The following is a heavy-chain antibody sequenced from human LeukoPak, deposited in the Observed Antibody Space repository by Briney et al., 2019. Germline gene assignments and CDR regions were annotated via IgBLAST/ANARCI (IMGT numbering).Heavy chain of an antibody. J-gene: IGHJ6*02. V-gene: IGHV3-9*01. CDR2: ISYNSGNI. CDR3: AKGQYGDYVGPHGHYYYYALDV. Sequence: GGSLRLSCVVSGFILDDYAMHWVRQAPGKGLEWVSGISYNSGNIDYADSVKGRFTISRDNAKNSLFLEMNSLRAEDTALYYCAKGQYGDYVGPHGHYYYYALDVWGQGTTVTASS. CDR1: GFILDDYA. D-gene: IGHD4-17*01.